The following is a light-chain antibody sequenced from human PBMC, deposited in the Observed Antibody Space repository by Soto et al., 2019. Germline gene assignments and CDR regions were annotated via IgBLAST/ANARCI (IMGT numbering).Light chain of an antibody. CDR1: QSISSW. CDR2: KAS. V-gene: IGKV1-5*03. Sequence: DIQMTQSPSTLSVSVGDRVSITCRARQSISSWLAWYQQKPGKAPKLLIYKASTLQSGVPSRFSGTGSGTEFSLTINSLQPDDFATYYCQQYDNYPLTFGGGTKVEI. CDR3: QQYDNYPLT. J-gene: IGKJ4*01.